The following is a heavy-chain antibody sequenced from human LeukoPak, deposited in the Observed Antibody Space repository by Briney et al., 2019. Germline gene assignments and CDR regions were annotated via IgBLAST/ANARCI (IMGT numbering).Heavy chain of an antibody. Sequence: GGSLRLSCAASGFTFTRYVMHWVRQAPGKGLEWVAVISYDGINKYYADSVKGRFTISRDNSKNTLYLHMNSLRTADTAIYYCTRDLMFRGETGAFDIWGQGTMVAVSS. CDR3: TRDLMFRGETGAFDI. V-gene: IGHV3-30*04. CDR1: GFTFTRYV. CDR2: ISYDGINK. D-gene: IGHD3-10*01. J-gene: IGHJ3*02.